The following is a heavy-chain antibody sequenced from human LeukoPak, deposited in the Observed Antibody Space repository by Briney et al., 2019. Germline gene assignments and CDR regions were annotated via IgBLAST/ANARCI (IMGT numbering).Heavy chain of an antibody. CDR1: EFAVSSNY. Sequence: GGSLRLEREASEFAVSSNYMSWVRQAPGKGLEWVSVIYSGGSTYCADSVKGRFTISRDNSKNTLYLQMNSLRAEDTAVYYCARDSGQLWLFDYWGQGTLVTVSS. J-gene: IGHJ4*02. CDR2: IYSGGST. V-gene: IGHV3-66*02. D-gene: IGHD5-18*01. CDR3: ARDSGQLWLFDY.